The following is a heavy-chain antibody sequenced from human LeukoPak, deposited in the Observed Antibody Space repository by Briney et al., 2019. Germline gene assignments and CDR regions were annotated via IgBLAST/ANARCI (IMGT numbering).Heavy chain of an antibody. CDR2: IYYSGST. Sequence: SETLSLTCTVSGGSISSSNYYWGWIRQPPGKGLEWIGSIYYSGSTYYSPSLKSRVTISVDTSKNQFSLKLSSVTAADTAVYYCARDVITMVVTARSPIWGQGTLVTVSS. J-gene: IGHJ4*02. CDR1: GGSISSSNYY. D-gene: IGHD2-21*02. CDR3: ARDVITMVVTARSPI. V-gene: IGHV4-39*07.